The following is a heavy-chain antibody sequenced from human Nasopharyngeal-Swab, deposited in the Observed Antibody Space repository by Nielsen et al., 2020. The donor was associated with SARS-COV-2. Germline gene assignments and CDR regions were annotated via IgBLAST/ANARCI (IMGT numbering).Heavy chain of an antibody. CDR1: GYSFTSYW. D-gene: IGHD6-6*01. Sequence: GESLKISRKGSGYSFTSYWIGRVRQLPGKGLEWMGNIYPGDSDTRYSPSFEGQVTISADKPIRTAYLQWSSLTASDTAMYYGARGLGIAARGAFDIWGRGTMVTVSS. V-gene: IGHV5-51*04. J-gene: IGHJ3*02. CDR2: IYPGDSDT. CDR3: ARGLGIAARGAFDI.